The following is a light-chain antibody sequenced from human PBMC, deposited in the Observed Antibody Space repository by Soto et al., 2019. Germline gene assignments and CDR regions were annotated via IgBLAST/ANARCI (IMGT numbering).Light chain of an antibody. CDR2: DVS. J-gene: IGLJ1*01. Sequence: QSVLTQPASVSGSPVQSITISCTGTSSDAGGYNYVSWYQHHPGKAPKLIIYDVSNRPSGVSIRFSGSKSDNTASLTISGLQPEDEADYHCSSYTTSNTRQIVFGTGTKVTVL. CDR3: SSYTTSNTRQIV. CDR1: SSDAGGYNY. V-gene: IGLV2-14*03.